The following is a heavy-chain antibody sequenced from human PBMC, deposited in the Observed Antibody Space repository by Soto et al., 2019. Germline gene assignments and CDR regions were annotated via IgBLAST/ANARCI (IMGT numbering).Heavy chain of an antibody. CDR1: GGTFSSYA. CDR2: IIPIFGTA. Sequence: SVKVSCKASGGTFSSYAISWVRQAPGQGLEWMGGIIPIFGTANYAQKFQGRVTITADESTSTAYMELSSLRSEDTAVYYCARGLSADTAMVYGMDVWGQGTTVTVSS. D-gene: IGHD5-18*01. CDR3: ARGLSADTAMVYGMDV. V-gene: IGHV1-69*13. J-gene: IGHJ6*02.